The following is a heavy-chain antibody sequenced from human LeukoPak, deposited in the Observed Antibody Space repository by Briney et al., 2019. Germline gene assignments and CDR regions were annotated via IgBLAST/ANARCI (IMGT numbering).Heavy chain of an antibody. CDR1: GFTFSNAW. CDR2: IKSKTDGGTT. Sequence: GGSLRLSCAASGFTFSNAWMSWVRQVPGKGLEWVGRIKSKTDGGTTDYAAPVKGRFTISRDDSKNTLYLQMNSLKTEDTAVYYCTTGGNNWNYVPQYFQHWGQGTLVTVSS. D-gene: IGHD1-7*01. J-gene: IGHJ1*01. CDR3: TTGGNNWNYVPQYFQH. V-gene: IGHV3-15*01.